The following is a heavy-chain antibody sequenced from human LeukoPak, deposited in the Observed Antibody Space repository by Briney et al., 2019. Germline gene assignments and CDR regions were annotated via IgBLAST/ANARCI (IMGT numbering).Heavy chain of an antibody. D-gene: IGHD3-10*01. CDR1: GGTFSSYA. Sequence: GASVKVSCKASGGTFSSYAFSWVRQAPGQGLEWMGRIIPILGIANYAQKFQGRVTITADKSTSTAYMELSSLRSEDTAVYYCASETVTMVRGALGYWGQGTLVTVSS. CDR2: IIPILGIA. CDR3: ASETVTMVRGALGY. J-gene: IGHJ4*02. V-gene: IGHV1-69*04.